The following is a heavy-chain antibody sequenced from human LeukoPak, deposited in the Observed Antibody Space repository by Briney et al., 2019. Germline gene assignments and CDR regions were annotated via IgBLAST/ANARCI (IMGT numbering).Heavy chain of an antibody. V-gene: IGHV4-61*02. CDR3: ARERIHYYDSSGHYYFDY. D-gene: IGHD3-22*01. CDR1: GGSISSSSYY. J-gene: IGHJ4*02. Sequence: SETLSLTCTVSGGSISSSSYYWSWIRQPAGKGLEWIGRIYTSGSSNYNPSLKSRVTISVDTSKNQFSLKLSSVTAADTAVYYCARERIHYYDSSGHYYFDYWGQGTLVTVSS. CDR2: IYTSGSS.